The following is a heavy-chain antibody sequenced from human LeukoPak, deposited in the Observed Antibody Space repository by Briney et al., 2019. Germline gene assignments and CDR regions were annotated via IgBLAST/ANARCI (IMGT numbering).Heavy chain of an antibody. D-gene: IGHD6-19*01. Sequence: ASVTVSCKASGGTFSSYVISWVRQSPGQGLEWMGRIIPIFGAPNYAQKFQGRVTITADEYTGTAYMELRSMRSEDTAVYYCGRGPLTAGPIAVETTHFDYWGQGTPVAVSS. CDR3: GRGPLTAGPIAVETTHFDY. V-gene: IGHV1-69*13. CDR1: GGTFSSYV. J-gene: IGHJ4*02. CDR2: IIPIFGAP.